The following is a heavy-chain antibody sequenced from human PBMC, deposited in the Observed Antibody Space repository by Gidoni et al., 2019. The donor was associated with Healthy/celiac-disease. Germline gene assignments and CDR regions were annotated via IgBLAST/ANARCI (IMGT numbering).Heavy chain of an antibody. J-gene: IGHJ3*02. CDR2: ISSSSSYI. V-gene: IGHV3-21*01. CDR3: ARDISYGDYWDAFDI. Sequence: EVQLVESGGGLVKPGGSLRLSCPASGFPFRSYRRNWVRQAPGKGLEWVSSISSSSSYIYYADSVKGRFTISRDNAKNSLYLQMNSLRAEDTAVYYCARDISYGDYWDAFDIWGQGTMVTVSS. D-gene: IGHD4-17*01. CDR1: GFPFRSYR.